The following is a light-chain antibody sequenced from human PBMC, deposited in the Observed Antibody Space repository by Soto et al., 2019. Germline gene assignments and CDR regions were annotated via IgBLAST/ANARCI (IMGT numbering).Light chain of an antibody. CDR3: QQFISPLLT. CDR2: KAS. J-gene: IGKJ4*01. Sequence: DIQMTQSPSTLSASVGDRVTITCRASQSISTWLAWYQQKPGKAPKLLIYKASSLESGVPSRFSGSGSGTEFTLTISSLQPDDFATYYFQQFISPLLTFGGGTKVEIK. V-gene: IGKV1-5*03. CDR1: QSISTW.